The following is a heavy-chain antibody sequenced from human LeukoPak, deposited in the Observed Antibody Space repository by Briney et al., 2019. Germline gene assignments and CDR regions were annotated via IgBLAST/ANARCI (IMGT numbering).Heavy chain of an antibody. CDR1: GGSISSYY. D-gene: IGHD3-10*01. CDR3: ARALLWYRPFDY. Sequence: PSETLSLTCTVSGGSISSYYWSWIRQPPGKGLEWIGYIYYSGSTNYNPSLKSRVTISVDTSKNQFSLKLSSVTAADTAVYYCARALLWYRPFDYWGQGTLVTVSS. V-gene: IGHV4-59*01. J-gene: IGHJ4*02. CDR2: IYYSGST.